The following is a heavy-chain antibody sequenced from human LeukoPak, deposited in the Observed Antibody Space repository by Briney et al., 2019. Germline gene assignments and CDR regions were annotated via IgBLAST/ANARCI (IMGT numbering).Heavy chain of an antibody. J-gene: IGHJ4*02. CDR3: ATGEY. CDR1: GFTVSSNS. Sequence: PGGSLRLSCVASGFTVSSNSMTWVRQAPGKGLEWVSIIYSGGGTNYADSVKGRFTVSGDNSKNTLYLQMSSLRVEDTAVYHCATGEYWGQGTLVTVSS. CDR2: IYSGGGT. V-gene: IGHV3-66*01.